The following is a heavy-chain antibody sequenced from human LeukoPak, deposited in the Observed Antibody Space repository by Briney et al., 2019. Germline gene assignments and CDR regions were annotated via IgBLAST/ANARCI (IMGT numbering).Heavy chain of an antibody. J-gene: IGHJ4*02. Sequence: PGGSLRLSCAASGFTFISYWMSWVRQAPGKGLEWVANIKEDGSEKYYVDSVKGRFTISRDNAKNSLYLQMNSLRAEDTAVYYCARDPALKYSSSWYRPFDYWGQGTLVTVSS. D-gene: IGHD6-13*01. CDR1: GFTFISYW. CDR2: IKEDGSEK. V-gene: IGHV3-7*01. CDR3: ARDPALKYSSSWYRPFDY.